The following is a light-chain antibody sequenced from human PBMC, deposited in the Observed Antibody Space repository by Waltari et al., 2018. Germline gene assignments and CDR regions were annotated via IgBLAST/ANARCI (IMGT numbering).Light chain of an antibody. CDR3: QQFNTGYS. CDR2: DAS. CDR1: RAIASN. Sequence: IVMTQSPATLSVSPGGGATLSCRASRAIASNVAWYQQRPGQPLRLLIFDASTRATGIPERFSGSWSGPEVTLTISSLQSEDSAVYFCQQFNTGYSFGQGTKLEI. J-gene: IGKJ2*01. V-gene: IGKV3-15*01.